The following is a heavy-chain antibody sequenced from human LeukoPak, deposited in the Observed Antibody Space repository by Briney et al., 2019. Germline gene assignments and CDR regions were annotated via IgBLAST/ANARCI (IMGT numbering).Heavy chain of an antibody. D-gene: IGHD5-12*01. V-gene: IGHV3-48*04. J-gene: IGHJ5*02. CDR2: ISSSGSTI. CDR1: GFTFSGYA. Sequence: PGGSLRLSCSASGFTFSGYAMHWVRQAPGKGLEWVSYISSSGSTIYYADSVKGRFTISRDNAKNSLYLQMNSLRAEDTAVYYCARDRHGYDPTSWRWFDPWGQGTLVTVSS. CDR3: ARDRHGYDPTSWRWFDP.